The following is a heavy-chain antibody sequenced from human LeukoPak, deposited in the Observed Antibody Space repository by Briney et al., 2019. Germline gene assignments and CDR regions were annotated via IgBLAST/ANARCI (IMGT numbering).Heavy chain of an antibody. CDR1: GLTLSSYT. J-gene: IGHJ4*02. D-gene: IGHD5-12*01. CDR3: VRGGYRGFDYEY. Sequence: PGGSLRLSCVASGLTLSSYTMNWLRLAPGKGLEWVSSISPDSNYKYYVDSVKGRFTISRDNAKSSLYLQMNSLRAEDTAVYYCVRGGYRGFDYEYWGQGTLVTVSS. CDR2: ISPDSNYK. V-gene: IGHV3-21*01.